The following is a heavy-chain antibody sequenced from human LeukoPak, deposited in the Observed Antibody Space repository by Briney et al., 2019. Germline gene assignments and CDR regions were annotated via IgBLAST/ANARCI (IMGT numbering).Heavy chain of an antibody. Sequence: GASVKVSCKASGYTFTSYGITWVRQAPGQGLEWMGWISAYNGDTNYAQKLQGRVTMTTDTSTSTAYMELSSLRSEDTAVYYCARGRLHNLVAAAVDYWGQGTLVTVSS. CDR3: ARGRLHNLVAAAVDY. CDR2: ISAYNGDT. J-gene: IGHJ4*02. V-gene: IGHV1-18*01. D-gene: IGHD6-13*01. CDR1: GYTFTSYG.